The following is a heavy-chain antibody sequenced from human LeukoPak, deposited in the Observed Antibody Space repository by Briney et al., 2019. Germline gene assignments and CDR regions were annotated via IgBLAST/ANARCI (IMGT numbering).Heavy chain of an antibody. Sequence: SETLSLTCAVYGGSFSGYYWSWIRQPPGKGLEWIGEINHRGNTNYNPSLKSRVTISVDTSKNQFSLKLSSVTAADTAVYYCTRGYCTNAVCSLGPTQAWGQGTLVTVSS. CDR3: TRGYCTNAVCSLGPTQA. CDR1: GGSFSGYY. V-gene: IGHV4-34*01. D-gene: IGHD2-8*01. CDR2: INHRGNT. J-gene: IGHJ4*02.